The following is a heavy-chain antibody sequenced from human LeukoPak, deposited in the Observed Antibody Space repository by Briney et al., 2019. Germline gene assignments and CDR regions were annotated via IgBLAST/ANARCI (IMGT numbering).Heavy chain of an antibody. J-gene: IGHJ4*02. CDR3: AREPPGYSSGWYDFAPPGFDY. CDR1: GGSISSSSYY. D-gene: IGHD6-19*01. CDR2: IYYSGST. Sequence: SETLSLACTVSGGSISSSSYYWGWIRQPPGKGPEWIGSIYYSGSTYYNPSLKSRVTISVDTSKNQFSLKLSSVTAADTAVYYCAREPPGYSSGWYDFAPPGFDYWGQGTLVTVSS. V-gene: IGHV4-39*07.